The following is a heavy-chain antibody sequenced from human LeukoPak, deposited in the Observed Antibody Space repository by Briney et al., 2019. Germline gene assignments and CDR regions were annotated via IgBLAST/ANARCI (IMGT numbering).Heavy chain of an antibody. V-gene: IGHV4-59*12. CDR3: ARETIGAFDI. CDR2: IYYTGGT. J-gene: IGHJ3*02. CDR1: GGSITNYY. Sequence: SETLSLTCTVSGGSITNYYWAWIRQPPGKGLEWIGNIYYTGGTKYNPSLRSRVTISVDPSKNQFSLKLSSVTAADTAVYYCARETIGAFDIWGQGTMVTVSS. D-gene: IGHD3-9*01.